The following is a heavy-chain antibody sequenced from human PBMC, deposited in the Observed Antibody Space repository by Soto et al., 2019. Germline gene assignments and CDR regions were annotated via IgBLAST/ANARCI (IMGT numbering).Heavy chain of an antibody. J-gene: IGHJ6*02. CDR1: GFTFSSCW. CDR3: ARNYDFWSGYYYYGMDV. V-gene: IGHV3-74*01. CDR2: INSDGSSA. D-gene: IGHD3-3*01. Sequence: GGSLRLSCAASGFTFSSCWMHWVRQAPGKGLVWVSRINSDGSSASYADSVKGRFTISRDNAKNTLYLQMNSLRAEDTAVYYCARNYDFWSGYYYYGMDVWGQGTTVTVSS.